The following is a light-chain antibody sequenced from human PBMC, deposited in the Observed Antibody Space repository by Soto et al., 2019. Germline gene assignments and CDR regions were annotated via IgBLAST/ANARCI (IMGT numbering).Light chain of an antibody. J-gene: IGLJ1*01. CDR2: DVS. V-gene: IGLV2-14*01. CDR3: SSYTSSSTPHYV. CDR1: SSDVCGYNY. Sequence: QSVLTQPASVSGSPGQSITSSCTGTSSDVCGYNYVSWYQQHPGKAPKLMIYDVSNRPSGVSNRFSGSKSGNTASLTISGLQAEDEADYYCSSYTSSSTPHYVFGTGPKVTVL.